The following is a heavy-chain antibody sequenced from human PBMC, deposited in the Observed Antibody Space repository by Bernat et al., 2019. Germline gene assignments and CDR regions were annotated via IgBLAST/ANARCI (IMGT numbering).Heavy chain of an antibody. V-gene: IGHV3-33*01. CDR1: GFTFSSYG. CDR3: ARDLKGGSYFSGLDY. D-gene: IGHD1-26*01. CDR2: IWYDGRNK. J-gene: IGHJ4*02. Sequence: QVQLVESGGGVVQPGRSLRLSCAASGFTFSSYGMHWVRQAPGKGLEWVAVIWYDGRNKYYADSVKGRFTISRDNSKNTLYLQMNSLRAEDTAVYYCARDLKGGSYFSGLDYWGQGTLVTVSS.